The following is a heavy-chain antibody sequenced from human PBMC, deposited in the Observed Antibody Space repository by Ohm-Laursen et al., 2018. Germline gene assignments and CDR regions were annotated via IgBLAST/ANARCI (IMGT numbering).Heavy chain of an antibody. J-gene: IGHJ4*02. V-gene: IGHV1-2*02. CDR1: GYTFTGNC. CDR3: ARGMGSSGYNYVDY. D-gene: IGHD3-22*01. CDR2: INPNTGDT. Sequence: GASVKVSCNASGYTFTGNCLHWVRQAPGQGLEWLGWINPNTGDTNYAQKFQGRVTMTRDTSISTAYMELSSLRSDDSAVYYCARGMGSSGYNYVDYWGQGTLVIVSS.